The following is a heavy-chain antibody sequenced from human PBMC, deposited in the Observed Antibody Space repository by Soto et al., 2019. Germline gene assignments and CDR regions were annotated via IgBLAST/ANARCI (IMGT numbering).Heavy chain of an antibody. CDR3: AFNSRYCSSTSCYAD. CDR1: GFTFSSYA. J-gene: IGHJ4*02. D-gene: IGHD2-2*01. V-gene: IGHV3-23*01. Sequence: EVQLLESGAGLVQPGGSLRLSCAASGFTFSSYAMSWVRQAPGKGLEWVSGISTSGDSTYYADSVKGRFTISRDNSKDTLYLQMNSLRAGDTAVYYCAFNSRYCSSTSCYADWGQGTLVTVSS. CDR2: ISTSGDST.